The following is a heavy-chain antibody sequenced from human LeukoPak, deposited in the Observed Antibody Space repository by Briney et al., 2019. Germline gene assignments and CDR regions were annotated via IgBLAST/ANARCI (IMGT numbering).Heavy chain of an antibody. V-gene: IGHV3-23*01. Sequence: PGGSLRLSCAASGFTFSSYAMSWVRQAPGKGLEWVSAISGSGSSTYYADSVKGRFTISRDNSKNTLYLQMNSLRAEDTAVYYCAKDFSGYDTRDYWGQGTLVTVSS. CDR2: ISGSGSST. CDR1: GFTFSSYA. J-gene: IGHJ4*02. D-gene: IGHD5-12*01. CDR3: AKDFSGYDTRDY.